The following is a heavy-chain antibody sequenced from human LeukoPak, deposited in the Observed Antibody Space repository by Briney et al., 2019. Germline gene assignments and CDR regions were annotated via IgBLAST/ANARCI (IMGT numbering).Heavy chain of an antibody. CDR1: GYTFTSYA. D-gene: IGHD3-22*01. CDR3: AGEDNSSGYRPFDI. J-gene: IGHJ3*02. V-gene: IGHV1-2*06. CDR2: INPNNGGT. Sequence: EASVKVSCKASGYTFTSYAMHWVRQAPGQRLEWMGRINPNNGGTNYAQKFQGRVTMTRDMSMSTAYMELSRLRSVDTAVYYCAGEDNSSGYRPFDIWGQGTMVTVPS.